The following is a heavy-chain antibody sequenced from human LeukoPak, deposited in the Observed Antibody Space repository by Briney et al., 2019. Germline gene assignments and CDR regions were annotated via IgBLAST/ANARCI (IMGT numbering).Heavy chain of an antibody. D-gene: IGHD3-9*01. CDR2: INSDGSST. V-gene: IGHV3-74*01. Sequence: GGSLRLSCAASGFTFSSYWMHWVRQAPGKGLVWVSRINSDGSSTSYADSVKGRFTISRDNAKNTLYLQMNSLRAEDTAVYYSAREKAGYFQHYYYYYGMDAWGQGTTVTVSS. CDR1: GFTFSSYW. J-gene: IGHJ6*02. CDR3: AREKAGYFQHYYYYYGMDA.